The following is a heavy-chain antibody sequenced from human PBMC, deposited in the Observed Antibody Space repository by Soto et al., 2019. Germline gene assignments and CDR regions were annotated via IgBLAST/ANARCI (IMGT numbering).Heavy chain of an antibody. CDR2: MNPNSGNT. D-gene: IGHD3-3*01. V-gene: IGHV1-8*01. Sequence: KVSCKASGYTFTSYDINWVRQATGQGLEWMGWMNPNSGNTGYAQKFQGRVTMTRNTSISTAYMELSSLRSEDTAVYYCARGIFGVVTLVGVWFDPWGQGTLVTVSS. J-gene: IGHJ5*02. CDR1: GYTFTSYD. CDR3: ARGIFGVVTLVGVWFDP.